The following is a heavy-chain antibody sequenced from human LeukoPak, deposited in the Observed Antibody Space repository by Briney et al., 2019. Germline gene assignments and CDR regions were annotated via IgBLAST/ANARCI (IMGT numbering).Heavy chain of an antibody. D-gene: IGHD6-13*01. CDR1: GGTFSSYA. V-gene: IGHV1-69*13. CDR2: IIPIFGTA. J-gene: IGHJ4*02. CDR3: ARSRIAAAHFDY. Sequence: SVKVSCKASGGTFSSYAISWVRQAPGQGLEWMGGIIPIFGTANYAQKFQGRVTITADESTSTAYMEPSSLRSEDTAVYYCARSRIAAAHFDYWGQGTLVTVSS.